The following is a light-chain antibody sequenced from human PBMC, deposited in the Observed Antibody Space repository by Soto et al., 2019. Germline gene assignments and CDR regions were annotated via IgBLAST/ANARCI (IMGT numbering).Light chain of an antibody. V-gene: IGKV3-20*01. Sequence: EILVTQSPGTLSLSPGERATLSCRASQSVSSSYLAWYQQKPGQAPRLLIYGASSRATGIPDRFSGSGSGTDFTLTISRREPEDFAVYYWQQYGSSPRYTVGQGIKLEIK. CDR2: GAS. CDR1: QSVSSSY. J-gene: IGKJ2*01. CDR3: QQYGSSPRYT.